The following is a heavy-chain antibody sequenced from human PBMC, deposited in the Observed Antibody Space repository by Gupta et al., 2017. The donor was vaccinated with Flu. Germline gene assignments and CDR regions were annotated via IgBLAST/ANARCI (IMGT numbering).Heavy chain of an antibody. D-gene: IGHD2-15*01. V-gene: IGHV3-30*18. CDR2: IASDGSHK. J-gene: IGHJ6*03. CDR3: AKDGPLTACCLDYCYYMDV. Sequence: MQLVESGGGVVQFGTSLRLSCAASGFTFSRYGMHWVRQAPGKGLEWVADIASDGSHKDYADSVRGRGTISRDNSKNTLSLEMESRRVEETAVYYCAKDGPLTACCLDYCYYMDVGGRVTTITVYS. CDR1: GFTFSRYG.